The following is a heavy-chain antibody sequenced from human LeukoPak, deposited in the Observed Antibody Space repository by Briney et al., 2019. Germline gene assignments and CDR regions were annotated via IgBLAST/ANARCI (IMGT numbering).Heavy chain of an antibody. J-gene: IGHJ1*01. Sequence: SETLSLTCNVSGASIISGSNYWSWIRQPPGKGLEWIGEINHSGSTNYNPSLKSRVTISVDTSKNQFSLKLSSVTAADTAVYYCARHRGSSYGYSFMYFQHWGQGTLVTVSS. D-gene: IGHD5-18*01. V-gene: IGHV4-39*01. CDR3: ARHRGSSYGYSFMYFQH. CDR1: GASIISGSNY. CDR2: INHSGST.